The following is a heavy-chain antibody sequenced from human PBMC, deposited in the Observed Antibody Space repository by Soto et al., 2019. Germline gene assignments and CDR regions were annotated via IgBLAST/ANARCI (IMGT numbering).Heavy chain of an antibody. CDR3: ATWEERYFQD. D-gene: IGHD1-26*01. Sequence: VPLVESGGGVVQPGRSLRLSCEASGITFNSFTMHWVRQAPGKGLEWVAVISHDGSHKYTADSVKGRFTISRDDSKNTLYLQMNSLRVEDTAIYYCATWEERYFQDWGQGTLVTVSS. V-gene: IGHV3-30-3*01. CDR2: ISHDGSHK. J-gene: IGHJ1*01. CDR1: GITFNSFT.